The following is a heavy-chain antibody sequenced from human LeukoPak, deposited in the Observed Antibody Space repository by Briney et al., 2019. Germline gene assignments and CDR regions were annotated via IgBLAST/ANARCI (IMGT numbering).Heavy chain of an antibody. V-gene: IGHV4-39*07. CDR3: AKDMSAGGMATSFDY. J-gene: IGHJ4*02. CDR1: GGSISSSSYY. CDR2: IYYSGST. D-gene: IGHD5-12*01. Sequence: SETLSLTCTVSGGSISSSSYYWGWIRQPPGKGLEWIGSIYYSGSTYYNPSLKSRVTISVDTSKNQFSLKLSSVTAADTAVYYCAKDMSAGGMATSFDYWGQGTLVTVSS.